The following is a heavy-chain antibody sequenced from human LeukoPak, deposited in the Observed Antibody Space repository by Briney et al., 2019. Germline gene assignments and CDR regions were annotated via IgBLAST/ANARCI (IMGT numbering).Heavy chain of an antibody. CDR2: ISSSSSYI. CDR3: ARAIVGAISDAFDI. V-gene: IGHV3-21*01. D-gene: IGHD1-26*01. Sequence: GGSLRLSCAASGFTFSSYSMNWVRQAPGKGLEWVSSISSSSSYIYYADSVKGRFTISRDNAKNSLYLQMNSLRAEDTAVYYCARAIVGAISDAFDIWGQGSMVTVSS. CDR1: GFTFSSYS. J-gene: IGHJ3*02.